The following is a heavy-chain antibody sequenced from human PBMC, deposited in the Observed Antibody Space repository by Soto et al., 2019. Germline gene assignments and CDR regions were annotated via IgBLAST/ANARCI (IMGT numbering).Heavy chain of an antibody. CDR2: ISYDGSNK. V-gene: IGHV3-30*18. CDR1: GFTFSSYG. Sequence: GGSLRLSCAASGFTFSSYGMHWVRQAPGKGLEWVAVISYDGSNKYYADSVKGRFTISRDNSKNTLYLQMNSLRAEDTAVYYCAKEMQSITMIVVVIRTYYYYGMDVWGQGTTVTVAS. J-gene: IGHJ6*02. CDR3: AKEMQSITMIVVVIRTYYYYGMDV. D-gene: IGHD3-22*01.